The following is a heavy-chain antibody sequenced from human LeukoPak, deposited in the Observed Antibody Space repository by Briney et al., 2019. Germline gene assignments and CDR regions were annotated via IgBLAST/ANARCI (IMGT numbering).Heavy chain of an antibody. D-gene: IGHD3-3*01. J-gene: IGHJ4*02. CDR2: ISGSGGST. CDR3: AKSGSGPIRY. CDR1: GFTFTSYA. Sequence: GGSLRLSCAASGFTFTSYAMSWVRQAPGKGLEWVSAISGSGGSTYYADSVKGRFTISRDNSKSTLYLQMNSLRAEDTAVYYCAKSGSGPIRYWGQGTLVTVYS. V-gene: IGHV3-23*01.